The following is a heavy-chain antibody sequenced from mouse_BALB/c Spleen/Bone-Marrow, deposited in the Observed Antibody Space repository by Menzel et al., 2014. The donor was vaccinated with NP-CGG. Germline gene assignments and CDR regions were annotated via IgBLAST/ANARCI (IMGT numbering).Heavy chain of an antibody. Sequence: EVMLVESGGGLVQPGGSLKLSCAASGFTFSSYTMSWVRQTPEKRLEWVAYISNGGGSTYYPDTVKGRFTISRDNAKNTLYLQMSSLKSEDTAMYYCAGGGYYFDYWGQGTTLTVSS. V-gene: IGHV5-12-2*01. J-gene: IGHJ2*01. CDR1: GFTFSSYT. CDR2: ISNGGGST. CDR3: AGGGYYFDY.